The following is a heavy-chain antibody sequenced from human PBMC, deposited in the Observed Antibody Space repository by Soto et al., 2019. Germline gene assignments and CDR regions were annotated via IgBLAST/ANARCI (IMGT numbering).Heavy chain of an antibody. CDR2: ISYDGSNK. CDR1: GFTLSSYA. D-gene: IGHD6-13*01. CDR3: AKVDSSSWSPFDY. Sequence: GGSLRLSCAASGFTLSSYAMHWVRQAPGKGLEWVAVISYDGSNKYYADSVKGRFTISRDNSKNTLYLQMNSLRAEDTAVYYCAKVDSSSWSPFDYWGQGTLVTVSS. V-gene: IGHV3-30*04. J-gene: IGHJ4*02.